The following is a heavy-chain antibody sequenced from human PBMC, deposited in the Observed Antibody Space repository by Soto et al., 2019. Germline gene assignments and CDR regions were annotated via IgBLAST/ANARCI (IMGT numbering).Heavy chain of an antibody. J-gene: IGHJ4*02. Sequence: SETLSLTCTVSGGSVSSGNYYWSWIRQPPGKGLEWIGEINHSGSTNYNPSLKSRVTISVDTSKNQFSLKLSSVTAADTAVYYCARGIVLRYFDWLLSPDYFDYWGQGTLVTVSS. CDR1: GGSVSSGNYY. CDR3: ARGIVLRYFDWLLSPDYFDY. CDR2: INHSGST. D-gene: IGHD3-9*01. V-gene: IGHV4-39*07.